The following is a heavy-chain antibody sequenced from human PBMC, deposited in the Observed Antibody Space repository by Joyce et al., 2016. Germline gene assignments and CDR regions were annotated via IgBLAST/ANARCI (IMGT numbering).Heavy chain of an antibody. Sequence: EVQLVESGGGLVQPGGSLRLSCAASGFSFSGYWIQWVRQAPGKGLVWVSRINTDGSSKRFADSVKGRFTISRDNAKNTLYLQMNSLRAEDTAVYYCVRGISARPGGPNWFDPWGQGTLVTVSS. V-gene: IGHV3-74*01. CDR2: INTDGSSK. CDR3: VRGISARPGGPNWFDP. D-gene: IGHD6-6*01. J-gene: IGHJ5*02. CDR1: GFSFSGYW.